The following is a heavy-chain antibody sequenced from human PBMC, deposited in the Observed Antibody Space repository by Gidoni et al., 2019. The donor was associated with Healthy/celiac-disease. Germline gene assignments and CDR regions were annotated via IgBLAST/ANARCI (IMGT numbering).Heavy chain of an antibody. CDR2: ISSSGSTI. CDR3: ASVPYSSSWQVDY. J-gene: IGHJ4*02. CDR1: GFTFSDYY. V-gene: IGHV3-11*01. Sequence: QVQLVESGGGLVKPGGSLRLSCAASGFTFSDYYMSWIRQAPGKGLAWVSYISSSGSTIYYADPVKGRFTISRDNAKNSLYLQMNSLRAEDTAVYYCASVPYSSSWQVDYWGQGTLVTVSS. D-gene: IGHD6-13*01.